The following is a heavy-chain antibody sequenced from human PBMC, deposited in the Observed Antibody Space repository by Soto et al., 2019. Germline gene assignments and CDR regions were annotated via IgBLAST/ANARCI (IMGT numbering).Heavy chain of an antibody. D-gene: IGHD2-2*02. J-gene: IGHJ4*02. CDR1: GFTFSSYS. V-gene: IGHV3-21*06. CDR3: ARPGGPASTPEY. Sequence: EVQLVESGGGLVKPGGSLRLTCVVSGFTFSSYSLKWVRQAPGKGLEWVSSINRRGSYTFYSDSVKGRFTISRDNAKNSLYLQMNSLRDEDTAVYYCARPGGPASTPEYWGQGALVTVSS. CDR2: INRRGSYT.